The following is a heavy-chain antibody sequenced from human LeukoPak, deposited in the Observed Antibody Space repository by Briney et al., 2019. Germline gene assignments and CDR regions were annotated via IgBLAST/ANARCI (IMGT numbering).Heavy chain of an antibody. CDR2: ITGSGGST. J-gene: IGHJ4*02. D-gene: IGHD4-17*01. Sequence: GGSLRLSCAAYGFTFSSYAMSWVRQAPGKGLDCVSAITGSGGSTYYADSVKGRFTISRDNSKNTLYLQMNSLRAEDTAVYYCAKGPPATTVTQFDYWGQGTLVTVSS. CDR3: AKGPPATTVTQFDY. V-gene: IGHV3-23*01. CDR1: GFTFSSYA.